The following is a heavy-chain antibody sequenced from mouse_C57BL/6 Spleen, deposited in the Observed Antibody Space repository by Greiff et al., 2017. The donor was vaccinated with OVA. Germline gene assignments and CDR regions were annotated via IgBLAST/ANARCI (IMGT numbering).Heavy chain of an antibody. D-gene: IGHD2-1*01. CDR1: GYTFTDYY. Sequence: EVQLQQSGPELVKPGASVKISCKASGYTFTDYYMNWVKQSHGKSLEWIGDINPNNGGTSYNQKFKGKATLTVDKSSSTAYMELRSLTSEDSAVYYCARWNDGNSHWYFDVWGTGTTVTVSS. J-gene: IGHJ1*03. V-gene: IGHV1-26*01. CDR2: INPNNGGT. CDR3: ARWNDGNSHWYFDV.